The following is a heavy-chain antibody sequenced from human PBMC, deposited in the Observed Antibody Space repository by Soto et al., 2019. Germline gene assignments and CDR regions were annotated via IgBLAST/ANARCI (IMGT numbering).Heavy chain of an antibody. CDR1: GFTFSSYS. CDR3: ARDHIETAALWFGELLCYVMDV. Sequence: PGGSLRLSCAASGFTFSSYSMNWVRQAPGKGLEWVSYISSSSSTIYYADSVKGRFTISRDNAKNSLYLQMNSLRAEDTAVYYCARDHIETAALWFGELLCYVMDVWGKGTTVTVSS. D-gene: IGHD3-10*01. CDR2: ISSSSSTI. J-gene: IGHJ6*04. V-gene: IGHV3-48*01.